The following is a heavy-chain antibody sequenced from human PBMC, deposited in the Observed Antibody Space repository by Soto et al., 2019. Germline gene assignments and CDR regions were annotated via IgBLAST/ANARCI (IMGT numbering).Heavy chain of an antibody. D-gene: IGHD1-1*01. CDR1: GFTFSSYA. V-gene: IGHV3-23*01. Sequence: GGSLRLSCAASGFTFSSYAMRWVRQAPGKGLEWVSAISCSGSSKYYADSVKGRFTISRDNSKNTLYLQMNSLRAEDTAVYYCAKDLQLRPDWFDPWGQGTLVTVSS. CDR3: AKDLQLRPDWFDP. J-gene: IGHJ5*02. CDR2: ISCSGSSK.